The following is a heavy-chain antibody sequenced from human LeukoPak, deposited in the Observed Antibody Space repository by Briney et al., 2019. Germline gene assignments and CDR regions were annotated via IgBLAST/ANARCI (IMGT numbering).Heavy chain of an antibody. D-gene: IGHD1-7*01. V-gene: IGHV3-53*01. CDR1: GFTVSSNY. J-gene: IGHJ3*02. CDR3: AKGTGTRTPPPYAYDAFDI. CDR2: IYSGGST. Sequence: TGGSLRLSCAASGFTVSSNYMSWVRQAPGKGLEWVSVIYSGGSTYYADSVKGRFTISRDNSKNTLYLQMNSLRAEDTAVYYCAKGTGTRTPPPYAYDAFDIWGQGTMVTVSS.